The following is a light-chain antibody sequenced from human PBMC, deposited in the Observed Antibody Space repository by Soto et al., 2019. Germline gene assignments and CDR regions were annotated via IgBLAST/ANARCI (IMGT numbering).Light chain of an antibody. CDR2: GAS. Sequence: EVVLAQSPGTLSLSAGQRATLSYRASQSVNNNYLAWYQQKPGQAPRLLIHGASSRATGIPDRFSGSGSGTDFTLTISSLEPEDFAVFYCHQYGTSPYTFGQGTTLEIK. V-gene: IGKV3-20*01. CDR3: HQYGTSPYT. J-gene: IGKJ2*01. CDR1: QSVNNNY.